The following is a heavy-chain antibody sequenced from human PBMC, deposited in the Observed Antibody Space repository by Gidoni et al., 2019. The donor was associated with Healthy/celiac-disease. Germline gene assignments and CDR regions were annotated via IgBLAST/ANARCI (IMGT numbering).Heavy chain of an antibody. Sequence: QLQLQESGPGLVKPSETLSLTCTVSGGSISSSSYYWGWIRQPPGKGLEWIGSIYYSGSTYYNPSLKSRVTISVDTSKNQFSLKLSSVTAADTAVYYCARHTGYYDILTGYQAPFAYWGQGTLVTVSS. D-gene: IGHD3-9*01. CDR2: IYYSGST. CDR3: ARHTGYYDILTGYQAPFAY. V-gene: IGHV4-39*01. J-gene: IGHJ4*02. CDR1: GGSISSSSYY.